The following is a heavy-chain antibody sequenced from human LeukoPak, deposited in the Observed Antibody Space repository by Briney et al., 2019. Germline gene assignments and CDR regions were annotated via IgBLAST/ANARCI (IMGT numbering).Heavy chain of an antibody. J-gene: IGHJ4*02. CDR3: AKETGYFDY. CDR1: GFTFDDYA. CDR2: ISWNSGSI. V-gene: IGHV3-9*01. Sequence: GGSLRLSCAASGFTFDDYAMHWVRQAPGKGLEWVSGISWNSGSIGYADSVMGRFTISRDNAKNSLYLQMNSLRAEDTALYYCAKETGYFDYWGQGTLVTVSS.